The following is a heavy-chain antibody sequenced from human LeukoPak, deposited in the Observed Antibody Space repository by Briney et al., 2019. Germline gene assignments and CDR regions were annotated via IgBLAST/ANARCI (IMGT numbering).Heavy chain of an antibody. D-gene: IGHD6-13*01. Sequence: GESLKISCKGSGYSFTRHWIGWVRQMPGKGLEWMGIIYPGDSDTRYSPSFQGQVTISADKSISTAYLQWSSLKASDTAMYYCARRIVAAGNDAFDIWGQGTMVTVSS. J-gene: IGHJ3*02. CDR2: IYPGDSDT. V-gene: IGHV5-51*01. CDR3: ARRIVAAGNDAFDI. CDR1: GYSFTRHW.